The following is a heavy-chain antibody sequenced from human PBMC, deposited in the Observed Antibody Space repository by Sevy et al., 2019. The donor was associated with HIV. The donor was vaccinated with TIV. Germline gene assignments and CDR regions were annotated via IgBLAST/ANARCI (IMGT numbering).Heavy chain of an antibody. CDR1: GFTFSNYA. CDR3: AKGRVMITFGGVTDFDY. V-gene: IGHV3-23*01. D-gene: IGHD3-16*01. Sequence: GGSLRLSCAASGFTFSNYAMSWVRQAPGKGLEWVSAISGSGGSTYYAESVKGRFTLSRDNSKNTLYLQMNSLRAEDTAIDYCAKGRVMITFGGVTDFDYWGQGTLVTVSS. CDR2: ISGSGGST. J-gene: IGHJ4*02.